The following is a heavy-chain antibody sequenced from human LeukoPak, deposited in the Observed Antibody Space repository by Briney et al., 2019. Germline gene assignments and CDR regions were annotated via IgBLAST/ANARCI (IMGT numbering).Heavy chain of an antibody. J-gene: IGHJ4*02. D-gene: IGHD6-19*01. CDR1: GFTFGDYA. Sequence: GGSLRLSCTASGFTFGDYAMSWFRQAPGKGLEWVGFIRSKAYGGTTEYAASVKGRFTISRDDSKSIAYLQMNSLKTEDTAVYYCTRGYLRGWYVPPYFDYWGQGTLVTVSS. V-gene: IGHV3-49*03. CDR3: TRGYLRGWYVPPYFDY. CDR2: IRSKAYGGTT.